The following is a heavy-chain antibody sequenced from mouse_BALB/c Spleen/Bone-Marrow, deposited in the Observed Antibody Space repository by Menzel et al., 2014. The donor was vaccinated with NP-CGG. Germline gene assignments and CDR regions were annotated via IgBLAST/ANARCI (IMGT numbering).Heavy chain of an antibody. V-gene: IGHV5-9-1*01. D-gene: IGHD2-12*01. CDR3: ARLRTTEAMDY. Sequence: EVKLVESGGGLVKPGGSLKLSCAASGFTLSSYAMSWVRQTPEKRLEWVATISSGGSYTYYPDSVKGRFTISRDNAKNTLYLQMSSLRSEDMAMYYCARLRTTEAMDYWGQGTSVTVSS. CDR2: ISSGGSYT. CDR1: GFTLSSYA. J-gene: IGHJ4*01.